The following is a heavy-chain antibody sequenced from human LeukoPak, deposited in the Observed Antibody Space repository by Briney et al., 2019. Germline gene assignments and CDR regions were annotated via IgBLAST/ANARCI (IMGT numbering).Heavy chain of an antibody. J-gene: IGHJ6*03. CDR2: MNPNSGNT. CDR3: ARVAIRGYSGYDLRGYYYYYMDV. V-gene: IGHV1-8*01. D-gene: IGHD5-12*01. Sequence: ASVKVSCKASGYTFTSYDINWVRQATGQGLEWMGWMNPNSGNTGYAQKFQGRVTMTRNTSISTAYMELSSLRSEDTAVYYCARVAIRGYSGYDLRGYYYYYMDVWGKGTTVTVSS. CDR1: GYTFTSYD.